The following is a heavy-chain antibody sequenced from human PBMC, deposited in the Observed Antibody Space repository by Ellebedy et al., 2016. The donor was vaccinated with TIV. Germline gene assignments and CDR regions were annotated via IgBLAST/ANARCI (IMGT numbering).Heavy chain of an antibody. CDR1: GFTFSSYS. J-gene: IGHJ4*02. CDR2: ISSSSSTI. Sequence: GESLKISXAASGFTFSSYSMNWVRQAPGKGLEWVSYISSSSSTIYYADSVKGRFTISRDNAKNSLYLQMNSLRDEDTAVYYCARDLSHYHYYDSSGYPAPPEYWGQGTLVTVSS. CDR3: ARDLSHYHYYDSSGYPAPPEY. D-gene: IGHD3-22*01. V-gene: IGHV3-48*02.